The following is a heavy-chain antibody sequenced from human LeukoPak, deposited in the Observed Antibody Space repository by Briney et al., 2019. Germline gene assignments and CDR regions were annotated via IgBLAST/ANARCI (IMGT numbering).Heavy chain of an antibody. CDR3: ARELH. V-gene: IGHV3-66*02. CDR1: GFTVSNNY. Sequence: PGGSLRLSCAASGFTVSNNYMNWVRQAPGKGLEWVSVIYSGGTTYYADSVEGRFTISRDNSKNTLYLQMNSLGTEDTAVYYCARELHLGQGTLVTVSS. CDR2: IYSGGTT. J-gene: IGHJ4*02. D-gene: IGHD4-23*01.